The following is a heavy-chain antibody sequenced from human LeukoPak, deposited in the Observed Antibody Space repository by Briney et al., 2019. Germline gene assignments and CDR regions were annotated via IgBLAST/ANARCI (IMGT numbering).Heavy chain of an antibody. CDR1: GGSIRSSSYY. V-gene: IGHV4-39*07. D-gene: IGHD1-7*01. CDR2: VYSSGRT. CDR3: TREIGGTTVHY. J-gene: IGHJ4*01. Sequence: SETLSLTCTVSGGSIRSSSYYWGWIRQPPGEGLEWIGSVYSSGRTYYNPSLTSRVTVSADTSKNQFSLKLSSVTAADTAVYYCTREIGGTTVHYWGHRMLVTVSS.